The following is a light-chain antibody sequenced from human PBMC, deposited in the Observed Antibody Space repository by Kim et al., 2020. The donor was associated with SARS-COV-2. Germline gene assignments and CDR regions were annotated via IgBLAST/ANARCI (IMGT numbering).Light chain of an antibody. Sequence: GQRVTISCSGSSSNVGRHCVNWYHQLPGTAPKVFIYNDNQRPSGVPDRFSGSRSGTSASLAISGLQSEDEADYYCATWDVTLNGWVFGGGTQLTVL. CDR2: NDN. CDR3: ATWDVTLNGWV. V-gene: IGLV1-44*01. CDR1: SSNVGRHC. J-gene: IGLJ3*02.